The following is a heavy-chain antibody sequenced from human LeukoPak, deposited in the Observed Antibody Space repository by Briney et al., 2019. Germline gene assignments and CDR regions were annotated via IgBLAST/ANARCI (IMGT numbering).Heavy chain of an antibody. Sequence: SETLSLTCTVSGGSISSYYWSWIRQPPGKGLEWIGYIYYSGSTNYNPSLMSRASISVDTSKNQFSLKLDSLTAADTAVYYCVRRGVLWFGELSYYYFDLWGRGTLVAVSS. CDR2: IYYSGST. J-gene: IGHJ2*01. CDR1: GGSISSYY. V-gene: IGHV4-59*01. CDR3: VRRGVLWFGELSYYYFDL. D-gene: IGHD3-10*01.